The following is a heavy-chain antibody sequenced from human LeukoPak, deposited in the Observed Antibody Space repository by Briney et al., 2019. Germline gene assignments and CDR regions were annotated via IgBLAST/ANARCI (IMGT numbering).Heavy chain of an antibody. CDR1: GFTVSSNY. D-gene: IGHD3-22*01. CDR2: LYGGGSI. V-gene: IGHV3-53*01. CDR3: ARGTYYDSSGYHFDY. Sequence: GGSLRLSCAASGFTVSSNYMSWVRQAPGKGLEWVSVLYGGGSIYYAGSVKGRFTISRDNSRNTLYLQMNSLRAEDTAVYYCARGTYYDSSGYHFDYWGQGTLVTVSS. J-gene: IGHJ4*02.